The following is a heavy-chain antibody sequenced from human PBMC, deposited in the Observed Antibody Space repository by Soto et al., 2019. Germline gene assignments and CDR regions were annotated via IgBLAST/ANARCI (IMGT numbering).Heavy chain of an antibody. J-gene: IGHJ4*02. Sequence: QLQLQESGPGLVKSSETLSLTCIVSGVSITSSVYYWGWIRQPPGKGLEWIGSIYYSGNTYYNPSLKSRVTISVDTSKRQFSLKLSSVTAADTALYYCATHDSSSWYVDYWGQGTLVTVSS. CDR3: ATHDSSSWYVDY. CDR1: GVSITSSVYY. CDR2: IYYSGNT. D-gene: IGHD6-13*01. V-gene: IGHV4-39*01.